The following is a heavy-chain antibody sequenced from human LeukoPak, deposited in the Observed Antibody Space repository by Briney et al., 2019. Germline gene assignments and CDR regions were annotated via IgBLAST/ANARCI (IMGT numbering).Heavy chain of an antibody. Sequence: GGSLRLSCVASRITLSSYSMNWVRQAPGKGLEWVSYISISSSVIYYADSVKGRFTISGDNAKNSLYLQMNSLGDEDTAVYYCARRHGDYLGGFEYWGQGTLVTVSS. CDR3: ARRHGDYLGGFEY. J-gene: IGHJ4*02. CDR1: RITLSSYS. CDR2: ISISSSVI. D-gene: IGHD4-17*01. V-gene: IGHV3-48*02.